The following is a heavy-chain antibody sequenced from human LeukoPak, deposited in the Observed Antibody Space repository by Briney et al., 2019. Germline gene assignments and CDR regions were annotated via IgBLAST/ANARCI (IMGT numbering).Heavy chain of an antibody. Sequence: ASVKVSCMASGGTFSSYTISWVRQAPGQGLEWMGRIIPILGIANYAQKFQGRVTITADKSTSTAYMELSSLRSEDTAVYYCAKEYYYDSSGLNWFDPWGQGTLVTVSS. V-gene: IGHV1-69*02. CDR2: IIPILGIA. CDR1: GGTFSSYT. CDR3: AKEYYYDSSGLNWFDP. D-gene: IGHD3-22*01. J-gene: IGHJ5*02.